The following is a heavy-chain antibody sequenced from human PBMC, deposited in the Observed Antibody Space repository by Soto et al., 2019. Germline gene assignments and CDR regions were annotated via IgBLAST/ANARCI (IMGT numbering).Heavy chain of an antibody. D-gene: IGHD2-15*01. CDR1: VGSTSTGVWY. J-gene: IGHJ5*01. CDR2: IYYRGTT. CDR3: ATVSEGGPRWFGS. V-gene: IGHV4-31*03. Sequence: QVQLQESGPWLVKPSQTLSLTCSVSVGSTSTGVWYWSWVIAHPGKDLEWIGDIYYRGTTSYNPSLGSRVTISRDTSYNQVALKVNYVPAEDTSVYYCATVSEGGPRWFGSGG.